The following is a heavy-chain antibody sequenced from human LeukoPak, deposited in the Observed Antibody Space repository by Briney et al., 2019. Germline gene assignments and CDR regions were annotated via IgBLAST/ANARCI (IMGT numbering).Heavy chain of an antibody. D-gene: IGHD2-15*01. CDR2: ISSSSSYT. V-gene: IGHV3-11*06. J-gene: IGHJ4*02. CDR3: ARESCSGGSCYYFDY. Sequence: PGGSLRLYCAASGFTFSDYYMSWIRQAPGKGLEWVSYISSSSSYTNYADSVKGRFTISRDNAKNSLYLQMNSLRAEDTAVYYCARESCSGGSCYYFDYWGQGTLVTVSS. CDR1: GFTFSDYY.